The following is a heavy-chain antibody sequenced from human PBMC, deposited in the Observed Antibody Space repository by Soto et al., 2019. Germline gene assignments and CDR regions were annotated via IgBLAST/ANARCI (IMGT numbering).Heavy chain of an antibody. Sequence: SETLSLTCTISGGSVSVYYWSWIRQSTGQGLEWIGYIYASVSPYYNPSLRSRVTISAYTSKNQISLKLTSPTAADTAVYYCASGPGSSPRQYWGRGNLVSVSA. CDR3: ASGPGSSPRQY. CDR2: IYASVSP. V-gene: IGHV4-59*02. J-gene: IGHJ4*02. D-gene: IGHD3-10*01. CDR1: GGSVSVYY.